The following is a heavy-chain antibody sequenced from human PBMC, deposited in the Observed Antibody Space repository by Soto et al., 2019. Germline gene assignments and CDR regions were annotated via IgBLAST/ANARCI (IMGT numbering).Heavy chain of an antibody. Sequence: GASVKVSCKGSGYTFTSYSIHWVRQAPGQRLEWMGWINAGNGNTKYSQKFQGRVTITRDTSASTAYMELSSLRSEDTAVYYCARWGKWTFDYWGQGSLVTVSS. CDR3: ARWGKWTFDY. CDR1: GYTFTSYS. J-gene: IGHJ4*02. V-gene: IGHV1-3*01. CDR2: INAGNGNT. D-gene: IGHD3-16*01.